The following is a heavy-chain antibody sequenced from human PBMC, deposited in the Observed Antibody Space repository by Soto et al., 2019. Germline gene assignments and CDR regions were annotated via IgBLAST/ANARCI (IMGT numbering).Heavy chain of an antibody. J-gene: IGHJ6*02. CDR1: GYSFTSYW. V-gene: IGHV5-51*01. Sequence: ESLKISCKGSGYSFTSYWSGWVRQMPGKGLEWMGIIYPGDSDTRYSPSFQGQVTISADKSISTAYLQWSSLKASDTAMYYCARRQLGYYYGMDVWGQGTTVTVSS. CDR3: ARRQLGYYYGMDV. D-gene: IGHD1-1*01. CDR2: IYPGDSDT.